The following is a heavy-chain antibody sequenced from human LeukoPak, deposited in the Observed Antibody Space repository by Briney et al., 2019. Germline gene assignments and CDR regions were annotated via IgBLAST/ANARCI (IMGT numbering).Heavy chain of an antibody. CDR2: ISGSGGST. D-gene: IGHD1-26*01. CDR3: AKDKMGATTGAFDY. Sequence: EGSLRLSCAASGFTFSSYAMSWVRQAPGKGLEWVSAISGSGGSTYYADSVKGRFTISRDNSKNTLYLQMNSLRAEDTAVYYCAKDKMGATTGAFDYWGQGTLVTVSS. V-gene: IGHV3-23*01. CDR1: GFTFSSYA. J-gene: IGHJ4*02.